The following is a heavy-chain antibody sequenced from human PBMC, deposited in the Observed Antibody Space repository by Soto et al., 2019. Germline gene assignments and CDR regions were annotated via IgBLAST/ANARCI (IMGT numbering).Heavy chain of an antibody. J-gene: IGHJ6*02. CDR2: VCYTGST. Sequence: PSETLSLTCTVSGGSVRSGSYYWNWIRQPPGKGLEWIGYVCYTGSTDYNPSLKSRVTISVDTSKNQFTLKLSTVTAADAAVYYCARDGVTISGVASPGLDVWGQGTTVT. CDR1: GGSVRSGSYY. V-gene: IGHV4-61*01. D-gene: IGHD3-3*01. CDR3: ARDGVTISGVASPGLDV.